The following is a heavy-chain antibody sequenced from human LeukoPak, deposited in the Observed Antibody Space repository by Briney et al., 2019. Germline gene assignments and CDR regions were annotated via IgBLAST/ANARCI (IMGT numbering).Heavy chain of an antibody. V-gene: IGHV4-59*01. D-gene: IGHD5-24*01. Sequence: SETLSHTCSVSGGSISSYFWSWIRQPPGKGLEWIGYVNDNGRTNYNPSLKSRVTISVDTSKNQFSLKLNSVTTADTAVYYCARDRKGDGYAYSLDYWGQGALMSVSS. CDR2: VNDNGRT. J-gene: IGHJ4*02. CDR1: GGSISSYF. CDR3: ARDRKGDGYAYSLDY.